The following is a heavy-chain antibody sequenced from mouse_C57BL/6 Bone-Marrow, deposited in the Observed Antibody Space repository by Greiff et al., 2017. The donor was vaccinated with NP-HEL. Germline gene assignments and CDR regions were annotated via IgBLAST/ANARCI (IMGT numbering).Heavy chain of an antibody. V-gene: IGHV3-6*01. CDR1: GYSITSGYY. D-gene: IGHD1-1*01. CDR3: ARESLLLRGYFDV. CDR2: ISYDGSN. J-gene: IGHJ1*03. Sequence: VQLKESGPGLVKPSQSLSLTCSVTGYSITSGYYWNWIRQFPGNKLEWMGYISYDGSNNYNPSLKNRISITRDTSKNQFFLKLNSVTTEDTATYYCARESLLLRGYFDVWGTGTTVTVSS.